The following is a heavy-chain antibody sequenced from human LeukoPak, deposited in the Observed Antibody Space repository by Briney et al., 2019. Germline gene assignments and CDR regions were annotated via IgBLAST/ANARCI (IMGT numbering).Heavy chain of an antibody. J-gene: IGHJ6*03. CDR2: ISSSGSTI. V-gene: IGHV3-48*03. Sequence: GGSLRLSCAASGFTFSSYEMNWVRQAPGKGLEWVSYISSSGSTIYYADSVKGRFTISRDNSKKTLYLQMDSLRGEDTAVYYCGGGGFGEAYYYYYYMDVWGKGTTVTVSS. D-gene: IGHD3-10*01. CDR3: GGGGFGEAYYYYYYMDV. CDR1: GFTFSSYE.